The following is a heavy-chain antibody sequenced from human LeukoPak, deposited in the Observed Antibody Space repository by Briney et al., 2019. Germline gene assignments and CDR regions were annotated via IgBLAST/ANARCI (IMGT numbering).Heavy chain of an antibody. CDR1: GGSISIYY. D-gene: IGHD3-22*01. J-gene: IGHJ4*02. V-gene: IGHV4-59*08. Sequence: PSETLSLTCTVSGGSISIYYWSWIRQPPGKGLEWIGYIYYSGSTNYNPSLKSRVNISVDTSKNQFSLKLSSVTAADTAVYSCARVVRGSSGPDYWGQGPLVTVSS. CDR2: IYYSGST. CDR3: ARVVRGSSGPDY.